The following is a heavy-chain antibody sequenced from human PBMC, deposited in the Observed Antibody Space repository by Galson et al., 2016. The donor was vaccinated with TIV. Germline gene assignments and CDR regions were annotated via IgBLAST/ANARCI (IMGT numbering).Heavy chain of an antibody. D-gene: IGHD2/OR15-2a*01. CDR2: IWYDGSIK. V-gene: IGHV3-33*01. CDR3: ARIIDSYGMGV. J-gene: IGHJ6*02. Sequence: RLSCAASGYTFSSYGMHWVRQAPGKGLEWVAVIWYDGSIKYNEDSVKGRFTISRDKSKNTLYLAMSSLRAEDTAVYYCARIIDSYGMGVWGQGTTVTVSS. CDR1: GYTFSSYG.